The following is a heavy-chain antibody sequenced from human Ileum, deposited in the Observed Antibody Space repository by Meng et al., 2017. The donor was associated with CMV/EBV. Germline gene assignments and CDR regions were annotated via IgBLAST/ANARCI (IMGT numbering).Heavy chain of an antibody. V-gene: IGHV4-4*07. D-gene: IGHD6-13*01. J-gene: IGHJ5*02. CDR2: IYAKGNT. CDR1: GGSINNYY. Sequence: QVLLKESGPGLVKPSETLSLTCTVSGGSINNYYWSWIRQSAEKGLEWIGRIYAKGNTNYTPSLQSRVTMSVDTSKNQFSLKLSSVTAADTAVYYCARDRSSSWYKDWFAPWGQGTLVTVSS. CDR3: ARDRSSSWYKDWFAP.